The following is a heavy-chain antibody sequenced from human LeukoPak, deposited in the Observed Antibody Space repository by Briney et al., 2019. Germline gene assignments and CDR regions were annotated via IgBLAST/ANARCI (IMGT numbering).Heavy chain of an antibody. CDR2: IYYSVST. Sequence: SETLSLTCTVAGGSISSYYWSWIRQPPGKGLEWIGYIYYSVSTNYNPALNSRVTISVDTSKNQFSLKLNSVTAADTAVYYCAREPAYCDYMDVWGKGTTVTVS. CDR3: AREPAYCDYMDV. J-gene: IGHJ6*03. CDR1: GGSISSYY. V-gene: IGHV4-59*01.